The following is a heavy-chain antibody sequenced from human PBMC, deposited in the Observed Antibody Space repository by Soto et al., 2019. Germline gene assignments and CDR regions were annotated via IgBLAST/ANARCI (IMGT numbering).Heavy chain of an antibody. CDR2: IIPILGIE. CDR3: ARDSKAVAGGFDP. J-gene: IGHJ5*02. CDR1: GGTFSSYT. D-gene: IGHD6-19*01. Sequence: QVQLVQSGAEVKKPGSSVNVSCKASGGTFSSYTISWVRQAPGQGLEWMGRIIPILGIENYAQKFQGRVTITADKSTSTAYMELSSLRSEDTAVYYCARDSKAVAGGFDPWGQGTLVTVSS. V-gene: IGHV1-69*08.